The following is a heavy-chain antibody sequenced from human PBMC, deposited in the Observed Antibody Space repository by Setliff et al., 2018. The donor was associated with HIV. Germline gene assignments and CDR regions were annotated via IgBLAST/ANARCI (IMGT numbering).Heavy chain of an antibody. J-gene: IGHJ4*02. CDR1: DGSLSSYY. CDR3: AGDRSRHYGAGGRLDV. Sequence: SETLSLTCAVYDGSLSSYYWSWIRQSTGKGLEWSGEINDSGTTNYNPSLESRVTMLIDMSKNQLSLKLSSVTAADTAVYYCAGDRSRHYGAGGRLDVWGQGRLVTVS. V-gene: IGHV4-34*01. CDR2: INDSGTT. D-gene: IGHD4-17*01.